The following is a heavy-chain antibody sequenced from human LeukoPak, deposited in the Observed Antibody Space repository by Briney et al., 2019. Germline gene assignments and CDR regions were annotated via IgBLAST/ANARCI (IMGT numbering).Heavy chain of an antibody. D-gene: IGHD3-22*01. CDR1: GYTFTSYG. V-gene: IGHV1-18*01. Sequence: ASVKVSCKASGYTFTSYGISWVRQAPGQGLEWMGWISAYNGNTNYAQKLQGRVTMTTDTSTSTAYMELRSLRSDDTALYYCAKKGRMIVGFERETDPFDIWGQGTMVTVSS. CDR3: AKKGRMIVGFERETDPFDI. J-gene: IGHJ3*02. CDR2: ISAYNGNT.